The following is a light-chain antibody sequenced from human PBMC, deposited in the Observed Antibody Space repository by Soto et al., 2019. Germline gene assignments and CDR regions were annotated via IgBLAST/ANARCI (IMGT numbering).Light chain of an antibody. J-gene: IGLJ1*01. CDR2: DVS. CDR3: SSYTSSSTSPYV. Sequence: QLVLTQPASVSGSPGPSITISCTGTSSDDGGYNYVSWYQQHPGKAPKLMIYDVSNRPSGVSNRFSGSKSGNTASLTISGLQAEDEADYYCSSYTSSSTSPYVFGTGTKLTVL. CDR1: SSDDGGYNY. V-gene: IGLV2-14*01.